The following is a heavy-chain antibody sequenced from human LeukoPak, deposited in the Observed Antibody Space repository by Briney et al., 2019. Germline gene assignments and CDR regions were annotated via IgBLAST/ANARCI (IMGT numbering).Heavy chain of an antibody. J-gene: IGHJ6*03. CDR1: GYTFTGYY. V-gene: IGHV1-2*02. CDR2: INPNSGGT. Sequence: ASVKVSCKASGYTFTGYYMHWVRQAPGQGLEWMGWINPNSGGTNYAQKFQGRVTMTRDTSISTAYMELSRLRSDDTAVYYCARDRPSSTSLNYMDVWGKGTTVTVPS. D-gene: IGHD2-2*01. CDR3: ARDRPSSTSLNYMDV.